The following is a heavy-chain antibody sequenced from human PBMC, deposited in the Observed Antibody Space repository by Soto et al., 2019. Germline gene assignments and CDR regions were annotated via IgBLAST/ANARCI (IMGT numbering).Heavy chain of an antibody. Sequence: QVHLVESGGGVVQPGRSVRLSCAASGFSFSSYGRHWVRQAPGKGLEWVAVNSYDGSNKYYADSVKGRFTISRDNSNNTLYLQMNSLRTDDTAVYYCAKDRSTSTNWHLIDYCGQGALVTVSS. V-gene: IGHV3-30*18. CDR2: NSYDGSNK. CDR1: GFSFSSYG. J-gene: IGHJ4*02. CDR3: AKDRSTSTNWHLIDY. D-gene: IGHD6-13*01.